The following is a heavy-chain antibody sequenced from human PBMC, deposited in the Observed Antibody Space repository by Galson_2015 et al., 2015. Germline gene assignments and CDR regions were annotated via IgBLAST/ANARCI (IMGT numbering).Heavy chain of an antibody. CDR2: INTGTGNT. CDR3: ARVAEVATGALDP. CDR1: GYSFTNYY. D-gene: IGHD5-24*01. Sequence: SVKVSCKASGYSFTNYYIHWVRQGPGQRLEWMGWINTGTGNTKYSQNFQGRLTITADTSATTAYMDLSSLRSEDTAVYYCARVAEVATGALDPWGQGTLVTVSS. J-gene: IGHJ5*02. V-gene: IGHV1-3*04.